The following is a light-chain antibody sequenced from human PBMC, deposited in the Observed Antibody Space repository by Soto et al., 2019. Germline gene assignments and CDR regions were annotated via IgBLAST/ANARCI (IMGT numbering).Light chain of an antibody. J-gene: IGLJ1*01. CDR3: CSYASSSSYV. CDR1: TSDVGGYNL. Sequence: QSALAQPASVSGSPGQSITISCSGTTSDVGGYNLVSWYQQHTAEAPKLLIYEGTQRPSGVSSRFSGSKSGNTASLTISGLQAEDEADYYCCSYASSSSYVFGTGTKVTVL. CDR2: EGT. V-gene: IGLV2-23*01.